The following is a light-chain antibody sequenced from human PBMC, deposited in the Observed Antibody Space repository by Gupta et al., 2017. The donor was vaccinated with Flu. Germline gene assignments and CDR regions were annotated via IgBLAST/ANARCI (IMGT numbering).Light chain of an antibody. J-gene: IGKJ3*01. V-gene: IGKV1-8*01. Sequence: PSSLSASTGDRVTITCRASQDISNYLAWYQQKPGKAPKLLIYAASTLQSEVTSRFSGSGSGTEFTLTISCLQSEDFATYSCQQYYTYPLTFGHGTKVDIK. CDR1: QDISNY. CDR2: AAS. CDR3: QQYYTYPLT.